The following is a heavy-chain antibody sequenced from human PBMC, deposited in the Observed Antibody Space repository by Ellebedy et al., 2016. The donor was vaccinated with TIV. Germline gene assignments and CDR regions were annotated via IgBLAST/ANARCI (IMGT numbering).Heavy chain of an antibody. J-gene: IGHJ3*02. D-gene: IGHD7-27*01. Sequence: AASVKVSCKASGFSFTGYYIHWVRQAPGQGLEWMGWITTNSGRTKYAKKFQDWVTITRDTSISTDYMELTRLRSDDTAVYYCARKTGNRGDFDIWGQGTMVAVSS. CDR2: ITTNSGRT. CDR1: GFSFTGYY. CDR3: ARKTGNRGDFDI. V-gene: IGHV1-2*04.